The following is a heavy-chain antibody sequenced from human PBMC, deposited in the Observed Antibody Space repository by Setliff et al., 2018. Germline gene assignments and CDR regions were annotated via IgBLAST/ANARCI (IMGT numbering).Heavy chain of an antibody. V-gene: IGHV1-69*05. D-gene: IGHD2-15*01. Sequence: SVKVSFKASGGTFSSYAISWVRQAPGQGLEWMGGIIPIFGTANYAQKFQGRVTITTDESTSTAYMELSSLRSEDTAVYYCAREHGYCSGGSCHYGMDVWGQGTTVTVSS. CDR1: GGTFSSYA. J-gene: IGHJ6*02. CDR2: IIPIFGTA. CDR3: AREHGYCSGGSCHYGMDV.